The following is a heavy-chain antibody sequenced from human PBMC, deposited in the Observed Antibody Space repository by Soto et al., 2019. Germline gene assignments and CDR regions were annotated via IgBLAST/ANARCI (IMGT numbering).Heavy chain of an antibody. Sequence: QVQLQESGPGLVKPSQTLSLTCTVPGGSISSGDYYWSWIRQPPGKGLAWIGYIYYSGRTNYNPSLSSRVPISVDTSTNQFALNLSSVTAADTAVYYCARIVESDYTIDFDLWGRGTLVTVSS. D-gene: IGHD3-3*01. J-gene: IGHJ2*01. CDR3: ARIVESDYTIDFDL. CDR2: IYYSGRT. CDR1: GGSISSGDYY. V-gene: IGHV4-30-4*01.